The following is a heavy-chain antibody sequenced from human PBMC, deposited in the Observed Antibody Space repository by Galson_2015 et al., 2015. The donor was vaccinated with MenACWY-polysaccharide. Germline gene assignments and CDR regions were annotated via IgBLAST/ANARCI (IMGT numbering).Heavy chain of an antibody. J-gene: IGHJ6*02. D-gene: IGHD6-6*01. CDR2: INPSGGST. CDR3: ARVTPVNKKAARPRRYYGMDV. V-gene: IGHV1-46*01. CDR1: GYTFTSYY. Sequence: SVKVSCKASGYTFTSYYMHWVRQAPGQGLEWMGIINPSGGSTSYAQKFQGRVTMTRDTSTSTVYTELSSLRSEDTAVYYCARVTPVNKKAARPRRYYGMDVWGQGTTVTVSS.